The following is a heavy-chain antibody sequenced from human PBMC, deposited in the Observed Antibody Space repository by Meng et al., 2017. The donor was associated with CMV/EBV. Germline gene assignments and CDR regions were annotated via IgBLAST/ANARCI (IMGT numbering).Heavy chain of an antibody. Sequence: GESLKISCAASGFTFSSYSMNWVRHAPGKGLEWVSYISSSSSTLYHADTVKGRFTISRDNAKNSLYLQMNSLRAEDTAVYYCARDRGEYSSSDGYYYYGMDVWGQGTTVTVSS. CDR1: GFTFSSYS. V-gene: IGHV3-48*04. CDR3: ARDRGEYSSSDGYYYYGMDV. J-gene: IGHJ6*02. CDR2: ISSSSSTL. D-gene: IGHD6-6*01.